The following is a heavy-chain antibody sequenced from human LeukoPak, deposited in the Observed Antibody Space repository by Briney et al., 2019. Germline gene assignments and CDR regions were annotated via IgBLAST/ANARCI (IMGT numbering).Heavy chain of an antibody. CDR2: ITSSGTSI. CDR1: GFTFSDYY. V-gene: IGHV3-11*04. CDR3: ARAKYDSSGYYYSGFDI. D-gene: IGHD3-22*01. Sequence: GGSLRLSCAASGFTFSDYYMGWIRQAPGKGLEWVSYITSSGTSIYYADSVKGRFTMSRDNAKKSLYLQMNSLRAEDTAVYYCARAKYDSSGYYYSGFDIWGQGTMVAVSS. J-gene: IGHJ3*02.